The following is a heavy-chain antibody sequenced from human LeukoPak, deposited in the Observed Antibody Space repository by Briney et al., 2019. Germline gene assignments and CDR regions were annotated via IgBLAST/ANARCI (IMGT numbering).Heavy chain of an antibody. CDR2: VDQTGSP. CDR1: GGSLRSDRHN. J-gene: IGHJ6*03. D-gene: IGHD2-15*01. CDR3: ARDLGGYPFFMDV. V-gene: IGHV4-39*02. Sequence: PAETLSLTCSVSGGSLRSDRHNWAWVRQSADKGLEHIGSVDQTGSPYYNPPLKSRVTISVDTSNKHFSLNLTSVTAADTAVYYCARDLGGYPFFMDVWGKGITVTVSS.